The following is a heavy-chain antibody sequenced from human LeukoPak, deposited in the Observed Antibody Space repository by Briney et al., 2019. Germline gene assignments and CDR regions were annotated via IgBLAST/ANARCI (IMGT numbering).Heavy chain of an antibody. V-gene: IGHV1-69*13. CDR1: GGTFSSYA. J-gene: IGHJ4*02. CDR3: AIDYYDSSGYDY. CDR2: IIPIFGTA. Sequence: SVKVSCKASGGTFSSYAISWVRQAPGQGLEWMGGIIPIFGTANYAQKFQGRVTITADESTSTAYMELSSLRSEDTAVYYCAIDYYDSSGYDYWGQGTLVTVSS. D-gene: IGHD3-22*01.